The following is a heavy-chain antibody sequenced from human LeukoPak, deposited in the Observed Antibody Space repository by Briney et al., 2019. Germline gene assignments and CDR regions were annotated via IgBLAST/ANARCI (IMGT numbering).Heavy chain of an antibody. CDR1: GFTFSSYW. CDR2: IKQDGSEK. V-gene: IGHV3-7*01. D-gene: IGHD6-25*01. CDR3: ARGVFSSGYYYGMNV. J-gene: IGHJ6*02. Sequence: GGSLRLSCAASGFTFSSYWMHWVRQAPGKGLEWVANIKQDGSEKYYVDSVKGRFTISRDNAKNSLYLQMNSLRAEDTAVYYCARGVFSSGYYYGMNVWGQGTTVTVSS.